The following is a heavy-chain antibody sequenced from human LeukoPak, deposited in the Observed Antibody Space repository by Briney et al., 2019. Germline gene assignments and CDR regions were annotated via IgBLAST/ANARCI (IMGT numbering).Heavy chain of an antibody. CDR1: GGSISTTSYY. Sequence: SETLSLTCTVSGGSISTTSYYWGWIRQPPGKGLECIGNIYYSGSTYYNPSLKSRVTISVDTSKNQFSLKLTSVTAADTAVYYCARVFPSAMVRGVDVGWFDPWGQGTLVTVSS. V-gene: IGHV4-39*07. J-gene: IGHJ5*02. D-gene: IGHD3-10*01. CDR3: ARVFPSAMVRGVDVGWFDP. CDR2: IYYSGST.